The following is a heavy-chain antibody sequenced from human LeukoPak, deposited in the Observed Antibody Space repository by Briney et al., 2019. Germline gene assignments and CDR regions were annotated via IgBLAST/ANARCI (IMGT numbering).Heavy chain of an antibody. CDR1: GFTFNRNA. Sequence: GGSLRLSCAAYGFTFNRNAISWVRQAPGKGLEWVSTIGGSGDKTFYADSVKGRFTISRDNSKNMVHLQMNSLTGEDTALYYCARRGDASSGWGDHDFWGQGALVTVSS. CDR2: IGGSGDKT. D-gene: IGHD6-19*01. CDR3: ARRGDASSGWGDHDF. V-gene: IGHV3-23*01. J-gene: IGHJ4*02.